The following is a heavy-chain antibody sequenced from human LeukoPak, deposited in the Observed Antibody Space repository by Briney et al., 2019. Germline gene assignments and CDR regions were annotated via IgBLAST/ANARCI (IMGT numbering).Heavy chain of an antibody. D-gene: IGHD3-3*01. CDR1: DGSITNYD. J-gene: IGHJ3*02. CDR3: ASHGEVTRGSAFDM. Sequence: PSETLSLTCTDSDGSITNYDWSWVRQPPGKGLEFIGHVHYSGTANYNPSLRSRVTISIDTSKKHFFLKLKSVTAADTAVYYCASHGEVTRGSAFDMWGQGTMVTVSS. CDR2: VHYSGTA. V-gene: IGHV4-59*08.